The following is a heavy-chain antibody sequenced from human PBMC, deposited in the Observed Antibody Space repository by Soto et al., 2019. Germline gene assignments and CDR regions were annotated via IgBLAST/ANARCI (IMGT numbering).Heavy chain of an antibody. CDR1: VFTFSSYD. Sequence: EVQLVESGGGLVQPGGSLRLSCAASVFTFSSYDMHWVRQATGKGLEWVLAIGTAGDTYYPGSVKDRFTISRETAKNSLYLQMNSLRAGDTAVYYCARIRSLGYCSGGSCYRYWYFDLWGRGTLVTVSS. CDR2: IGTAGDT. V-gene: IGHV3-13*01. D-gene: IGHD2-15*01. CDR3: ARIRSLGYCSGGSCYRYWYFDL. J-gene: IGHJ2*01.